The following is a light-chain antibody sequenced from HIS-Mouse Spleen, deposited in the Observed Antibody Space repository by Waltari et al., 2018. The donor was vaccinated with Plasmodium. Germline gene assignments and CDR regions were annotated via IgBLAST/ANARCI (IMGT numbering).Light chain of an antibody. V-gene: IGKV1-12*01. Sequence: DIQITQSLSPVLGSVGDRAPIPCRASQGISSWLAWYQHKPGKAPKLLIYAASSLQSGVPSRFSGSGSGTDFTLTISSLQPEDFATYYCQQANSFPPGSTFGPGTKVDIK. CDR2: AAS. J-gene: IGKJ3*01. CDR1: QGISSW. CDR3: QQANSFPPGST.